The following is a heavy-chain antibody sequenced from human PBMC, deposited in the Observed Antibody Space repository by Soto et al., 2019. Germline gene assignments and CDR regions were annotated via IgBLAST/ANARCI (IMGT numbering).Heavy chain of an antibody. Sequence: GGSLRLSCAASGFTFDDYAMHWARQAPGKGLEWVSGISWNSGSIGYADSVKGRFTISRDNAKNSLYLQMNSLRAEDTALYYCAKDGSSGWYPGNYFDYWGQGTLVTVSS. CDR2: ISWNSGSI. CDR3: AKDGSSGWYPGNYFDY. CDR1: GFTFDDYA. J-gene: IGHJ4*02. D-gene: IGHD6-19*01. V-gene: IGHV3-9*01.